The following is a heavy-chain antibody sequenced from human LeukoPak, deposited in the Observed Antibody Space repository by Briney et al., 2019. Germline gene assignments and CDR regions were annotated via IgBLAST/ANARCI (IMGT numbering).Heavy chain of an antibody. V-gene: IGHV3-30*04. CDR1: GFTFSSYA. J-gene: IGHJ4*02. D-gene: IGHD3-22*01. CDR3: ASKVQHYYDSSGYYYY. Sequence: GRSLRLSCAASGFTFSSYAMHWVRQAPGKGLEWVAVISYDGSNKYYADSVKGRFTISRDNSKNTLYLQMNSLRAEDTAVYYCASKVQHYYDSSGYYYYWGQGTLVTVSS. CDR2: ISYDGSNK.